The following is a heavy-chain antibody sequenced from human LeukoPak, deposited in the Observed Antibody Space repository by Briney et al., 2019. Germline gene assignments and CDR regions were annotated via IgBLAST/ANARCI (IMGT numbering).Heavy chain of an antibody. CDR3: ARAGYCSGGSCYSHYFDY. V-gene: IGHV3-30*14. J-gene: IGHJ4*02. Sequence: GRSLRLSCAASGFTFSSYAMHWVRQAPGKGLEWVAVISYDGSNKYYADSVKGRFTISRDNSRNTLYLQMGSLRAEDMAVYYCARAGYCSGGSCYSHYFDYWGQGTLVTVSS. CDR2: ISYDGSNK. D-gene: IGHD2-15*01. CDR1: GFTFSSYA.